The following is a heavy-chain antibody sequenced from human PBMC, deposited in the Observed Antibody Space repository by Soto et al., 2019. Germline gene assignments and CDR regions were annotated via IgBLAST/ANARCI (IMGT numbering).Heavy chain of an antibody. D-gene: IGHD2-2*02. J-gene: IGHJ6*02. CDR3: ARDTGIVVVPAAIPGYGMDV. Sequence: GASVKVSCKASGYTFTSYGISWVRQAPGQGLEWMGWTSAYNGNTNYAQKLQGRVTMTTDTSTSTAYMELRSLRSDDTAVYYCARDTGIVVVPAAIPGYGMDVWGQGTTVTVSS. CDR1: GYTFTSYG. CDR2: TSAYNGNT. V-gene: IGHV1-18*01.